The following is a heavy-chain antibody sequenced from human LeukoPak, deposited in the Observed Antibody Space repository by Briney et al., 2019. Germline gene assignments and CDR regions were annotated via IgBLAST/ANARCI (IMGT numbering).Heavy chain of an antibody. CDR2: INHSGST. CDR3: AVGYCSGGSCPQHFDY. CDR1: GGSFSGYY. D-gene: IGHD2-15*01. Sequence: SETLSLTCAVYGGSFSGYYWSWIRQPPGKGLEWIGKINHSGSTNYNPSLKSRVTISVDTSKNQFSLKLSSVTAADTAVYYCAVGYCSGGSCPQHFDYWGQGTLVTVSS. J-gene: IGHJ4*02. V-gene: IGHV4-34*01.